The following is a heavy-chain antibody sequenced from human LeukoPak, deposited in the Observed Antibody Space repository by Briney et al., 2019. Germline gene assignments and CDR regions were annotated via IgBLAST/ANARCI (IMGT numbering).Heavy chain of an antibody. CDR3: ARQNTPHGNFDY. J-gene: IGHJ4*02. CDR1: GFTFSSYD. Sequence: GGSLRLSCAASGFTFSSYDMHWVRQATGKGLEWGSAIGVAANTFYSGSVKGRFTISRENAKNSLYLLMSSLRAEDTAVYYCARQNTPHGNFDYWGQRTLVTVSS. CDR2: IGVAANT. V-gene: IGHV3-13*01. D-gene: IGHD1-26*01.